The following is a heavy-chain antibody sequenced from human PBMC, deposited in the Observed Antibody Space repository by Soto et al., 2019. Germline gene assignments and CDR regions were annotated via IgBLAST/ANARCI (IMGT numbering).Heavy chain of an antibody. Sequence: QVQLVQSGAEVKEPGASVKVSCKASGYTFTTYGISWVRQAPGQGLEWMGWIHTYNGNTHYAQNFQGRVTLTTDTSTSTAYMELRKMRSDDTAIYYGAKGRRYCSSTSCYFDSWGQGTLVTVSS. CDR2: IHTYNGNT. CDR3: AKGRRYCSSTSCYFDS. V-gene: IGHV1-18*01. J-gene: IGHJ4*02. CDR1: GYTFTTYG. D-gene: IGHD2-2*01.